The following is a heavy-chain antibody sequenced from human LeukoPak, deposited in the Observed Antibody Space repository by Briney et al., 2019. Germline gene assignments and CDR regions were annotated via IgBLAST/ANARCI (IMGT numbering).Heavy chain of an antibody. V-gene: IGHV3-23*01. J-gene: IGHJ4*02. D-gene: IGHD6-19*01. CDR3: AARAGYSSGWYVLDN. CDR1: GFTLRSYA. Sequence: GGSLRLSCAASGFTLRSYAMNRVHQAPGKELEWVSALSAGGGGTYYADSVKGRFTISTDNSQNTLYQQMNSLRADDTAVYYCAARAGYSSGWYVLDNWGQGTLVTVSS. CDR2: LSAGGGGT.